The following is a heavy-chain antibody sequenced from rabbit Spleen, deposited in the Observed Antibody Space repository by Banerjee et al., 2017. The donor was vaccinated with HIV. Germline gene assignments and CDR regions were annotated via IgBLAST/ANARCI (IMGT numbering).Heavy chain of an antibody. CDR3: ARNYVNAFDP. CDR1: GFSFSSSYC. Sequence: QSLEESGGDLVKPGASLTLTCTASGFSFSSSYCMCWVRQAPGKGLEWIACINAATGKPVYATWAKGRFTISRTSSTTVTLQMTSLTAADTATYFCARNYVNAFDPWGPGTLVTVS. V-gene: IGHV1S40*01. CDR2: INAATGKP. J-gene: IGHJ2*01. D-gene: IGHD1-1*01.